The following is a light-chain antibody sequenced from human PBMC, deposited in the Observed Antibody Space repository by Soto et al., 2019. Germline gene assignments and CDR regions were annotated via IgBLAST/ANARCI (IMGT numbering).Light chain of an antibody. J-gene: IGKJ5*01. CDR1: QSVSRY. CDR3: QQRSNWPPIT. CDR2: DAS. V-gene: IGKV3-11*01. Sequence: EIVWTQSPGTLSLSPGERATLSCRASQSVSRYLAWYQQKPGQAPRLLIYDASNRATGIPARFSGSGSGTDFALTISSLEPEDFAVYYCQQRSNWPPITFGQGTRLEI.